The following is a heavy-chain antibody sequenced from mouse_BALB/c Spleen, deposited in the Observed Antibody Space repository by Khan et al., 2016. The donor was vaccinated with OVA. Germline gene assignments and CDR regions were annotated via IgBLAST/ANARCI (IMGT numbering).Heavy chain of an antibody. CDR2: INPHIGET. Sequence: VQLKQSGPELVKPGASVKISCKASGYSFTGYFMNWVMQSHGKSLEWIGRINPHIGETFYNQKFKGKATLTVDESSSTAHMELRSLASEDSAVYYCVRIYHSDFDYWGQGTTVTVSS. D-gene: IGHD2-12*01. J-gene: IGHJ2*01. CDR3: VRIYHSDFDY. V-gene: IGHV1-20*02. CDR1: GYSFTGYF.